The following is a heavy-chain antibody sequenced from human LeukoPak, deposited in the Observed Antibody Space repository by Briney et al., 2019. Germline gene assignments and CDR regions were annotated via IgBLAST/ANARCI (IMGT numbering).Heavy chain of an antibody. J-gene: IGHJ3*02. D-gene: IGHD5-18*01. V-gene: IGHV3-33*01. CDR2: IWYDGSNK. Sequence: GGSLRLSCAASGFTFSSYGMHWVRQAPGKGLEWVAVIWYDGSNKYYADSVKGRFTISRDNAKNSLYLQMNSLRAEDTAVYYCARRTTAMAMAFDIWGQGTMVTVSS. CDR1: GFTFSSYG. CDR3: ARRTTAMAMAFDI.